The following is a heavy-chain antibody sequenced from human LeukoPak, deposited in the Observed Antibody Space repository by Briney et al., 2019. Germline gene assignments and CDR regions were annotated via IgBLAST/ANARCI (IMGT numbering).Heavy chain of an antibody. V-gene: IGHV4-34*01. Sequence: PSETLSLTCAVYGGSFSGYYWSWIRQPPGKGLEWIGEINHSGSTNYNPSLKSRVTISVDTSKNQFSLKLSSVTAADTAVYYCASSLSSTEPLDYWGQGTLVTVSS. D-gene: IGHD6-13*01. CDR1: GGSFSGYY. J-gene: IGHJ4*02. CDR2: INHSGST. CDR3: ASSLSSTEPLDY.